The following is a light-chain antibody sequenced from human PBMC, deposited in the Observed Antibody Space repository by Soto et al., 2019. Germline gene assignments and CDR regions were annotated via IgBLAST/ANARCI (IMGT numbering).Light chain of an antibody. V-gene: IGKV1-39*01. CDR2: AAS. J-gene: IGKJ1*01. Sequence: DLQMTQSPSSLSASVGDRVTITCRASQSISNCLSWFQQKPGQAPKLLIYAASSLQSGVPSRFSGGGSGTDFILTIDSLQPEDFATYYCQQTYIAPATFGQGTKVGVK. CDR1: QSISNC. CDR3: QQTYIAPAT.